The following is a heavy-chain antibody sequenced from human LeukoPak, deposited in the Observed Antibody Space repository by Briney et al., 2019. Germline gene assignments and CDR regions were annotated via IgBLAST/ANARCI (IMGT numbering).Heavy chain of an antibody. V-gene: IGHV3-48*02. CDR2: ISSSSSTI. CDR1: GFTFSSYS. J-gene: IGHJ4*02. CDR3: ARDLRRGYVWGSYRSISDY. Sequence: PGGSLRLSCAASGFTFSSYSMNWVRQAPGRGLEWVSYISSSSSTIYYADSVKGRFTISRDNAKNSLYLQMNSLRDEDTAVYYCARDLRRGYVWGSYRSISDYWGQGTLVTVSS. D-gene: IGHD3-16*02.